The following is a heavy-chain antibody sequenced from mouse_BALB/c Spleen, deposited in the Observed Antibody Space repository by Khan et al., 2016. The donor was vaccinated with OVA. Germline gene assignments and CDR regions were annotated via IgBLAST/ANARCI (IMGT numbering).Heavy chain of an antibody. D-gene: IGHD1-3*01. CDR2: INPSTGYT. V-gene: IGHV1-7*01. Sequence: VKLQQSGAELAKPGASVKMSCKASGYTFINYWILWVKQRPGQGLEWIGYINPSTGYTEYNQNFKDKATLTADKSSSTAYMQLSSLTSEDSAVYYCARRSQQWYFDYWGQGTTLTVSS. J-gene: IGHJ2*01. CDR3: ARRSQQWYFDY. CDR1: GYTFINYW.